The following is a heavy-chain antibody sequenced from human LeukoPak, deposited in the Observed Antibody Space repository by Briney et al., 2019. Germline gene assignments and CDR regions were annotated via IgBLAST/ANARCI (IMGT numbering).Heavy chain of an antibody. CDR3: ARTRKDRFGAFDI. Sequence: SETLSLTCTVSGGSISSSSYYWGWIRQPPGKGLEWIGSIYYSGSTYYNPSLKSRVTISVDTSKNQFSLKLSSVTAADTAVYYCARTRKDRFGAFDIWAKGQWSPSLQ. CDR1: GGSISSSSYY. J-gene: IGHJ3*02. D-gene: IGHD2-15*01. CDR2: IYYSGST. V-gene: IGHV4-39*07.